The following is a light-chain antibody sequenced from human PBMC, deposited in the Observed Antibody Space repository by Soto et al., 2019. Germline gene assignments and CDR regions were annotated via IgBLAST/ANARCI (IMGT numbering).Light chain of an antibody. CDR3: SSYTSSHTYV. J-gene: IGLJ1*01. CDR2: EVS. Sequence: QSALTQPASVSGSPGQSITISCTGTSSDVGGYNYVSWYQHYPGKAPKLIIYEVSNRPSGVSNRFSGSKSDNTASLTISGLQAEDEADYYCSSYTSSHTYVFGTGTKLTVL. V-gene: IGLV2-14*01. CDR1: SSDVGGYNY.